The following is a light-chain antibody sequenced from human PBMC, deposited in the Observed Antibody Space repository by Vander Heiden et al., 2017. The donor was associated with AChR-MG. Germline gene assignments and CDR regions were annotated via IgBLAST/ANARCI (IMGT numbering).Light chain of an antibody. J-gene: IGKJ1*01. CDR3: QQDDTSPLT. V-gene: IGKV3-20*01. CDR1: QSVRSNY. CDR2: STS. Sequence: EIVLTQSPGTLSLSPGERATLPCRASQSVRSNYLAWYQQKPGQPPRLLIYSTSSRATGIPDRFSGSGSGTDFTLTISRLEPEDFAVYYCQQDDTSPLTFGQGTKVAVK.